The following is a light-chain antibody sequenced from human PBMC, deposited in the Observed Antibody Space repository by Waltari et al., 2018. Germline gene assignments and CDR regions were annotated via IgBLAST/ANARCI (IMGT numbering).Light chain of an antibody. J-gene: IGLJ2*01. CDR2: QDN. Sequence: SYELTQSPSLSVSPGQTASITCSGDQLGNKYISWYQQKPGQSPVLLIFQDNMRPSWIPERFSGANSGNTATLTISGTQAVDEADYYCQAWDSNRYVIFGGGTKLTVL. CDR3: QAWDSNRYVI. V-gene: IGLV3-1*01. CDR1: QLGNKY.